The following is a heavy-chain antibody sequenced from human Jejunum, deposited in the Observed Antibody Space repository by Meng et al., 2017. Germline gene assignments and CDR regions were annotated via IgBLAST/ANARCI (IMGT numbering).Heavy chain of an antibody. CDR3: AKLLLITFGGVIVKESYFDY. CDR2: ISDSGGST. V-gene: IGHV3-23*01. J-gene: IGHJ4*01. CDR1: GFTFTSYA. Sequence: GGSLRLSCAASGFTFTSYAMSWVRQAPGRGLEWVSTISDSGGSTFYADSVKGRFTISRDNSKNALYLQMNSLRAEDTAVYYCAKLLLITFGGVIVKESYFDYWGQGKLVNGAS. D-gene: IGHD3-16*01.